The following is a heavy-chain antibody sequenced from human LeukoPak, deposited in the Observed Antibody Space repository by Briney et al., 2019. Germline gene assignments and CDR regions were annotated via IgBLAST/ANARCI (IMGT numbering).Heavy chain of an antibody. J-gene: IGHJ6*03. D-gene: IGHD1-26*01. CDR2: IRYDGSNK. V-gene: IGHV3-30*02. CDR1: GFTFSSYG. CDR3: AKEGDYYYYYMDV. Sequence: GGSLRLSCAASGFTFSSYGMHWVRQAPGKALEWVAFIRYDGSNKYYADSVKGRFTISRDNSKNTLYLQMNSLRAEDTAVYYCAKEGDYYYYYMDVWGKGTTVTVSS.